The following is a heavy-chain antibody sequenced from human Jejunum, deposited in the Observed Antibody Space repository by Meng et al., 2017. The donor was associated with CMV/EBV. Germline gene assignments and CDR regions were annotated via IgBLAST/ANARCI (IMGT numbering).Heavy chain of an antibody. D-gene: IGHD6-13*01. Sequence: AGFPFRASAVTWVRQAPGKGLEWVSSISSSGGSTYYADSGKGRFTISRDNSQNTLYLQMSSLRVEDTAVYYCARVPSSSWGIDYWGQGTLVTVSS. V-gene: IGHV3-23*01. J-gene: IGHJ4*02. CDR3: ARVPSSSWGIDY. CDR1: GFPFRASA. CDR2: ISSSGGST.